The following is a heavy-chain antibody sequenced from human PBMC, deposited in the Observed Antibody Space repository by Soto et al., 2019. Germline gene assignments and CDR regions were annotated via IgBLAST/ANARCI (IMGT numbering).Heavy chain of an antibody. D-gene: IGHD3-22*01. V-gene: IGHV3-23*01. Sequence: GGSLRLSCAASGFTFSSYAMSWVRQAPGKGLEWVSAISGSGGSTYYADSVKGRFTISRDASKNTAYLEMDSLKTEDTALYYCVRAYENSNYYFDHWGRGTLVTVS. J-gene: IGHJ4*02. CDR1: GFTFSSYA. CDR2: ISGSGGST. CDR3: VRAYENSNYYFDH.